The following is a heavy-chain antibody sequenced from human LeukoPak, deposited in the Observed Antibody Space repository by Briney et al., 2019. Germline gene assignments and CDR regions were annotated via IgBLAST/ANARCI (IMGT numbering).Heavy chain of an antibody. V-gene: IGHV3-21*01. J-gene: IGHJ4*02. Sequence: GGSLRLSCAASGFTFSSYSMNWVRQAPGKGLEWVSSISSSSSYIYYADSVKGRFTISRDRAKNSLYLQMNSLRAEDTAIYYCAKGGMWLPFASWGQGTRSPSPQ. CDR2: ISSSSSYI. CDR1: GFTFSSYS. CDR3: AKGGMWLPFAS. D-gene: IGHD3-16*01.